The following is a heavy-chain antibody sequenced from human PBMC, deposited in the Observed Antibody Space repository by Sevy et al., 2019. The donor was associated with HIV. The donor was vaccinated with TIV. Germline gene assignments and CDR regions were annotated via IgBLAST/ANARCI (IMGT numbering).Heavy chain of an antibody. CDR1: RITFSTYG. CDR2: IWSDGSNK. CDR3: ASDPPGGY. V-gene: IGHV3-33*08. J-gene: IGHJ4*02. D-gene: IGHD1-26*01. Sequence: GGSLRLSCAASRITFSTYGMHWVRQAPGKGLEWVAVIWSDGSNKYYADSVKGRFTISRDNSKNTLYLQMNSLRKEDTAVYYCASDPPGGYWGQGTLVTVSS.